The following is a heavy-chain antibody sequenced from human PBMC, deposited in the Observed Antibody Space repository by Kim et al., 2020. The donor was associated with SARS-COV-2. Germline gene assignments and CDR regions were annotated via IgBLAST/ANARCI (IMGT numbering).Heavy chain of an antibody. J-gene: IGHJ4*02. D-gene: IGHD2-15*01. CDR3: ARGPGPTHVVFDY. V-gene: IGHV3-7*01. Sequence: YVDSVKGRFTISRDTDKNSLYLQMNSLRAEDTAVYFCARGPGPTHVVFDYWGQGTLVTVSS.